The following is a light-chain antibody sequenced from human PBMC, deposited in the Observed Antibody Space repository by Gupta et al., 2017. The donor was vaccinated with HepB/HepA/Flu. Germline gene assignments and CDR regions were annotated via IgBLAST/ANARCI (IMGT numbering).Light chain of an antibody. J-gene: IGKJ1*01. V-gene: IGKV3-15*01. CDR3: QQYNNWPGT. CDR1: QSVSSN. Sequence: EIVMTQSPATLSVSPGERATLSCRASQSVSSNLAWYQQKPGQAPRPLIYGGSTRATGIPARFRGSGSGTEFTLTISSLQSEDFAVYYCQQYNNWPGTFGQGTKVEIK. CDR2: GGS.